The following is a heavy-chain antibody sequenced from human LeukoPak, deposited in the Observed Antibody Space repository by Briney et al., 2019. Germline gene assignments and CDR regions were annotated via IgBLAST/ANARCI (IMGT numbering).Heavy chain of an antibody. CDR1: GYTFSIYW. J-gene: IGHJ4*02. D-gene: IGHD6-19*01. CDR3: VRQDGSGSYYFDY. CDR2: IYPGDSDT. V-gene: IGHV5-51*01. Sequence: GESLKISCKGSGYTFSIYWIGWVRQMPGKGLEWMGDIYPGDSDTRYSPSFQGQVTIPVDKSISSAYLQWSGLKASDTAMYYCVRQDGSGSYYFDYWGQGTLVTVST.